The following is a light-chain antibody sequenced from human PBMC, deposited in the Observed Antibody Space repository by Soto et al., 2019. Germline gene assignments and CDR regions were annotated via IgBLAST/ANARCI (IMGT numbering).Light chain of an antibody. J-gene: IGLJ1*01. CDR3: CSYAGTYV. Sequence: QSALTQPASVSGSPGQSITISCAGTRDDIGAYDYVSWYQQHPGNAPKLLVYEVTNRPSGVSDRFSGSKSGNTASLTISGLQAEDEAEYYCCSYAGTYVFGTGTKVTVL. CDR1: RDDIGAYDY. V-gene: IGLV2-14*01. CDR2: EVT.